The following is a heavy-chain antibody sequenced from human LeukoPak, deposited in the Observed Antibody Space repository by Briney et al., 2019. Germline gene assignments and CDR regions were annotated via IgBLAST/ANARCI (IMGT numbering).Heavy chain of an antibody. Sequence: GGSLRLSCAASGFTFSSYAMHWVRQAPGKGLEWVAAISYDGSNKYYADSVKGRFTISRDNSKNTLYLQMNSLRAEDTAVYYCARFDIVVVVAATGALDYWGQGTLVTVSS. CDR2: ISYDGSNK. CDR3: ARFDIVVVVAATGALDY. CDR1: GFTFSSYA. V-gene: IGHV3-30-3*01. D-gene: IGHD2-15*01. J-gene: IGHJ4*02.